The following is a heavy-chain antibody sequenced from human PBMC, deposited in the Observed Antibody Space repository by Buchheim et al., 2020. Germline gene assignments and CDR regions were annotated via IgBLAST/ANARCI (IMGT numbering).Heavy chain of an antibody. D-gene: IGHD1-26*01. CDR2: IRYDGSNK. CDR1: GFTFSSYG. J-gene: IGHJ4*02. Sequence: QVQLVESGGGVVQPGRSLRLSCAASGFTFSSYGMHWVRQAPGKGLEWVAFIRYDGSNKYYADSVKSRFTISRDNSKNTLYLQMNSLRAEDTAVYYCAKSIFSGSYSDYFDYWGQGTL. V-gene: IGHV3-30*02. CDR3: AKSIFSGSYSDYFDY.